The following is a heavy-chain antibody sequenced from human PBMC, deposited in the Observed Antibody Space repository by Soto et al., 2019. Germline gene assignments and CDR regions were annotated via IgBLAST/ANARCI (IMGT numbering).Heavy chain of an antibody. CDR1: GYSFTSYW. J-gene: IGHJ3*02. CDR2: IYPGDSDT. Sequence: PGESLKISCKGSGYSFTSYWIGWVRQMPGKGLEWMGIIYPGDSDTRYSPSFQGQVTISADKSISTAYLQWSSLKASDTAMYYCARRDCSGCSCYWISTEGAFDIWGQGTMVTVSS. V-gene: IGHV5-51*01. D-gene: IGHD2-15*01. CDR3: ARRDCSGCSCYWISTEGAFDI.